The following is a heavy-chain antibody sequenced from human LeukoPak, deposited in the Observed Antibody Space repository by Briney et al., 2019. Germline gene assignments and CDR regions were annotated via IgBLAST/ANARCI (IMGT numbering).Heavy chain of an antibody. CDR3: ARSREMATASNFDY. CDR2: IYYSGST. Sequence: SETLSLTCTVSGGSISSGGYYWSWIRQPPGKGLEWIGYIYYSGSTNYNPSLKSRVTISVDTSKNQFSLKLSSVTAADTAVYYCARSREMATASNFDYWGQGTLVTVSS. J-gene: IGHJ4*02. D-gene: IGHD5-24*01. V-gene: IGHV4-61*08. CDR1: GGSISSGGYY.